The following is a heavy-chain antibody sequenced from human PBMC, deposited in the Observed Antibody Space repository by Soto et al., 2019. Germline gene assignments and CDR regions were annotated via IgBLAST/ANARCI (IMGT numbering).Heavy chain of an antibody. Sequence: ASVKVSCKVSGYTLTELSMHWVRQAPGKGLEWMGGFDPEDGETIYAQKFQGRVTMTEDTSTDTAYMELSSLRSEDTAVYYCATAPPGSGSFDYWGQGTLVTVSS. D-gene: IGHD3-10*01. CDR1: GYTLTELS. J-gene: IGHJ4*02. CDR3: ATAPPGSGSFDY. V-gene: IGHV1-24*01. CDR2: FDPEDGET.